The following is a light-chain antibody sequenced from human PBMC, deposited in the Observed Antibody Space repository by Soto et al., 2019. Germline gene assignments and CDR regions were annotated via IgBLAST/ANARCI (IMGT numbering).Light chain of an antibody. J-gene: IGLJ3*02. V-gene: IGLV2-14*01. CDR1: SNDVGGYAY. Sequence: QSALTQPASVSGSPGQSITISCTGTSNDVGGYAYVSCYQQYPGKAPKLVISEVSNRPSGVSHRFSGSRSGNTASLTISGLQAEDEADYHCCSYTGNTTPVFGGGTKVNVL. CDR2: EVS. CDR3: CSYTGNTTPV.